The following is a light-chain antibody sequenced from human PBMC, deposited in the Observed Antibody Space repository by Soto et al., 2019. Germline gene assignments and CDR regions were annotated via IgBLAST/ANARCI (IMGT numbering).Light chain of an antibody. CDR3: CSYTSISTSAV. CDR2: EVS. J-gene: IGLJ2*01. Sequence: QSALTQPASVSGSPGQSITISCTGTSSDIGDYTHVSWYQQHPGKAPELIIYEVSDRPSGVSNRFSGSKSGNTASLTISGLQTEDEADYYCCSYTSISTSAVFGGGTQLTVL. V-gene: IGLV2-14*01. CDR1: SSDIGDYTH.